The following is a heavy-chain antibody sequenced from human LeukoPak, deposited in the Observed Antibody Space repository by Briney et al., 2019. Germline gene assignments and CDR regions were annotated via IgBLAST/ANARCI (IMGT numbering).Heavy chain of an antibody. CDR3: ARDLYTYGPDY. Sequence: GGSLRLSCAASGFTFNGYWMSWVRQAPGKGLEWVATIQQDGSEKYYVDSVKGRFTISRDNAKNSLYLQMNSLRAEDTAVYYCARDLYTYGPDYWGQGTLVTVSS. V-gene: IGHV3-7*01. CDR1: GFTFNGYW. CDR2: IQQDGSEK. J-gene: IGHJ4*02. D-gene: IGHD5-18*01.